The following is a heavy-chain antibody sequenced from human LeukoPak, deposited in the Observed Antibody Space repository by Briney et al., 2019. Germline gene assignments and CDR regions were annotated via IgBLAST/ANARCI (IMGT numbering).Heavy chain of an antibody. V-gene: IGHV3-21*01. D-gene: IGHD3-10*01. CDR3: ARGDGSGIFGTENNWFDP. CDR2: ISSSSSYI. J-gene: IGHJ5*02. Sequence: GGSLRLSCAASGFTFSSYSMNWVRQAPGKGLEWVSSISSSSSYIYYADSVKGRFTISRDNAKNSLYLQMNSLRAEDTAVYYCARGDGSGIFGTENNWFDPWGQGTLVTVSS. CDR1: GFTFSSYS.